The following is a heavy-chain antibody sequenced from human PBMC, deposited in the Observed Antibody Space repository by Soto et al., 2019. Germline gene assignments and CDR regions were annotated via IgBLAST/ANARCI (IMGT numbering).Heavy chain of an antibody. V-gene: IGHV3-33*01. D-gene: IGHD5-18*01. CDR1: GFTFSSYG. J-gene: IGHJ5*02. CDR3: ASRRGGHSFGPVGFWFDP. Sequence: GGSRRLSCAASGFTFSSYGMHGGRQAPGKGLEWVAVIWYDGSNKYYADSVKGRFTISRDRSKNHFSLDLSSVTAADTAVYYCASRRGGHSFGPVGFWFDPWGQGILVTVSS. CDR2: IWYDGSNK.